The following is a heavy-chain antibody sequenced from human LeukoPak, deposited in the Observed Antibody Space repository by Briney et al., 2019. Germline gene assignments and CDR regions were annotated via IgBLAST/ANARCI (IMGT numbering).Heavy chain of an antibody. J-gene: IGHJ4*02. CDR3: ARDYGGSSPFDY. D-gene: IGHD4-23*01. CDR2: ISSSGTTI. CDR1: GFTFSSYE. V-gene: IGHV3-48*03. Sequence: GGSLRLSCAASGFTFSSYEMHWVRQAPGKGLEWVAYISSSGTTIYYADSVKGRFTISRDSAKNSLYLQMNSLRAEDTAVYYCARDYGGSSPFDYWGQGTLVTVSS.